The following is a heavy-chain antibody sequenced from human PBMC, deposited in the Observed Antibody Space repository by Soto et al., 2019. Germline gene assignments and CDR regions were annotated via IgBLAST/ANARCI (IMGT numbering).Heavy chain of an antibody. J-gene: IGHJ5*01. V-gene: IGHV1-69*12. CDR1: PDTFIYDA. CDR2: IGPAFEAT. CDR3: ARMGADQGVLDPEYNWFDS. Sequence: QFRWEQSGAVVEGPGSSVRVSCKAQPDTFIYDAVSWVRQAPGQGLDWMGGIGPAFEATTYAQKFKGRVTSTADESTRTAYMDLRSLRSDDTASYYCARMGADQGVLDPEYNWFDSWGQGTRVTVSS. D-gene: IGHD2-2*01.